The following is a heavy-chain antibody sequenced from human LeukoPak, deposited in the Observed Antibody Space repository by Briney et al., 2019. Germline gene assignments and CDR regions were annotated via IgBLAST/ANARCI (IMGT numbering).Heavy chain of an antibody. CDR1: GFSLGSFG. V-gene: IGHV3-33*01. Sequence: GGSLRLSCVVSGFSLGSFGMHWVRQAPGKGLEWVAVIWFDGGIKYNEDSVKGRFTISRDNSKNTLYLEMNSLRDEDTAVYFCARDISIVRGRAMGPAVDYWGQGTLVSVSS. J-gene: IGHJ4*02. CDR2: IWFDGGIK. CDR3: ARDISIVRGRAMGPAVDY. D-gene: IGHD3-10*01.